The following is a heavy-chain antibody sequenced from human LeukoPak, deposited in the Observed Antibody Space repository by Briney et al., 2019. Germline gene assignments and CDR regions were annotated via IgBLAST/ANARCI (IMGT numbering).Heavy chain of an antibody. CDR2: ISSISHYI. J-gene: IGHJ4*02. CDR3: ARGYYDILTGYHRPFDY. CDR1: GFTFGDYT. Sequence: GGSLRLSCAASGFTFGDYTMNWVRQAPGKGLEWVSSISSISHYIYYADSLKGRFTISRDNAKNSLYLHMNSLRADDTAVYYCARGYYDILTGYHRPFDYWGQGTLVTVSS. V-gene: IGHV3-21*01. D-gene: IGHD3-9*01.